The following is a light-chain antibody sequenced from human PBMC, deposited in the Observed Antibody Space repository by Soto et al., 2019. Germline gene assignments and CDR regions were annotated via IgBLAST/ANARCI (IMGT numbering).Light chain of an antibody. CDR1: HDIRNY. Sequence: DVQITPSPSSLSASVGARDTITCRASHDIRNYLAWYQHKPGQVPKLLIYAASTLQSGAPSRFSGSGYGTDFTLTISSLQPEDFATYYCQKYDTARTFGQGTNVDIK. J-gene: IGKJ1*01. V-gene: IGKV1-27*01. CDR2: AAS. CDR3: QKYDTART.